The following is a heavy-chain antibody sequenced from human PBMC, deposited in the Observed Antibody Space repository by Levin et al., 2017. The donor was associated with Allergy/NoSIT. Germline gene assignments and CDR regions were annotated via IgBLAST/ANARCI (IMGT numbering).Heavy chain of an antibody. Sequence: SQILSLTCTVNGVSISYSSWIWIRQSPGKGLEWIAQVHYSGSSSYNLSIQSRATMSVDTSKNQFTLHLNSLTAAGTAVYFFSSAYRRECRSRSCAGVGDYWGQGTLVTVSS. CDR2: VHYSGSS. D-gene: IGHD2-2*01. CDR1: GVSISYSS. CDR3: SSAYRRECRSRSCAGVGDY. J-gene: IGHJ4*02. V-gene: IGHV4-34*01.